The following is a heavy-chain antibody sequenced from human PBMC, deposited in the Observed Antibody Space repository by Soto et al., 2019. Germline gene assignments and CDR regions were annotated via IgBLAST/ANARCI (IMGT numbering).Heavy chain of an antibody. Sequence: GGSLRLSCAASGFAFSSYAMSWVRQAPGKGLEWVSGISSSGRTTYYADSVMGRFTISRDNSDNTLYLQMNSLRGEDTAEYYCATQGLRSSYYGMDVWGQGTTVTVSS. V-gene: IGHV3-23*01. CDR2: ISSSGRTT. J-gene: IGHJ6*02. CDR3: ATQGLRSSYYGMDV. CDR1: GFAFSSYA. D-gene: IGHD3-16*02.